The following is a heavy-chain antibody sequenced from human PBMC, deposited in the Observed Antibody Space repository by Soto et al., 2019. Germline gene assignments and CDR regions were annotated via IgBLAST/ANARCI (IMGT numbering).Heavy chain of an antibody. Sequence: GASVKVSCKASGGTFSSYAISWVRQAPGQGLEWMGGIIPIFGTANYAQKFQGRVTITADESTSTAYMELSSLRSEDTAVYYCARGYYDILTGYLPPSGYYYYGMDVWGQGTTVTVSS. CDR1: GGTFSSYA. V-gene: IGHV1-69*13. CDR2: IIPIFGTA. CDR3: ARGYYDILTGYLPPSGYYYYGMDV. J-gene: IGHJ6*02. D-gene: IGHD3-9*01.